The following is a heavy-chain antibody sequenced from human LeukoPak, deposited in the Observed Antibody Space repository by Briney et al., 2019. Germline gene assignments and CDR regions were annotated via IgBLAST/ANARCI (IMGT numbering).Heavy chain of an antibody. CDR1: GFTFGDYT. CDR3: TKGSCSGGTCYPTS. V-gene: IGHV3-49*04. J-gene: IGHJ5*02. CDR2: IRSKAYGRTI. D-gene: IGHD2-15*01. Sequence: GGSLRLSCTASGFTFGDYTMNWVRQAPGKGLEWVGFIRSKAYGRTIEYAASVKGRFTISRDDSKSIAYLQLNSLKTEDTAVYYCTKGSCSGGTCYPTSWGQGTLVTVSS.